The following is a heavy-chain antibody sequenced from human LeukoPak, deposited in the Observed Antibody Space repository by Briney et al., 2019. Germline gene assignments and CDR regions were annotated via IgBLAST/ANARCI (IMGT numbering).Heavy chain of an antibody. J-gene: IGHJ4*02. CDR1: GFTFSSYP. CDR2: ISSSSSTL. CDR3: ARDSGVDAHIDY. Sequence: GGSLRLSCAASGFTFSSYPLNWVRQAPGKGLEWVSYISSSSSTLYYTDSVNGRFTISRDNARNSLYLQMNNVRDEDTAVYYCARDSGVDAHIDYWGQGTLVTVSA. V-gene: IGHV3-48*02. D-gene: IGHD3-3*01.